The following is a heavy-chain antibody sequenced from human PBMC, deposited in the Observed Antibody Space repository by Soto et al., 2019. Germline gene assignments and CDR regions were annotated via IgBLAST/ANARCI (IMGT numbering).Heavy chain of an antibody. CDR1: GGPFSNYF. J-gene: IGHJ6*02. Sequence: SETLSLTCTVAGGPFSNYFWNWIRQPPGKGLEWIGEISHTGNTNYNPSLKSRVSMSVDTSKNQFSLEVTSVTAADTAVYYCAREGASGFGMDVWGQGTTVTVSS. CDR3: AREGASGFGMDV. V-gene: IGHV4-34*01. CDR2: ISHTGNT. D-gene: IGHD1-26*01.